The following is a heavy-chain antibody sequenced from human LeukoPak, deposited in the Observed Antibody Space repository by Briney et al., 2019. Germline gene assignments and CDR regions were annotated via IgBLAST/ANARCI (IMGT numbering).Heavy chain of an antibody. CDR1: GLSFGDYT. CDR2: ISRNGAAT. V-gene: IGHV3-43*01. Sequence: PGGSLRLSCEASGLSFGDYTMHWVRQAPGKGLEWVSLISRNGAATKYADSVRGRFTISRDNSKNSLYLQMNSLNTEDTALYYCAKDAAIHYYYYYYMDVWGKGTTVTVSS. D-gene: IGHD2-21*02. J-gene: IGHJ6*03. CDR3: AKDAAIHYYYYYYMDV.